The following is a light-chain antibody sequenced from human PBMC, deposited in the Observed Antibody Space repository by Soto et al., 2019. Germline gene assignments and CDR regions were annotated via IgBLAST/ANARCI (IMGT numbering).Light chain of an antibody. Sequence: DIQMTQSPSSLSASVGDRVTITCRSSQTIGVYLNWYQQKPGKAPKLLIYGASSLQFGLPSRFSGRGSGTDFTLTISSLQPEDVATYYCQQSYSSLWTFGQGTKVEIK. J-gene: IGKJ1*01. CDR1: QTIGVY. CDR3: QQSYSSLWT. CDR2: GAS. V-gene: IGKV1-39*01.